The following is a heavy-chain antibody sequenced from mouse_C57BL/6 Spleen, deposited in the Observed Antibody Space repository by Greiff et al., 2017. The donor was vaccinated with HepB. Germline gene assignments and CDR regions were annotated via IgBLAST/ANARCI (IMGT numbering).Heavy chain of an antibody. Sequence: VQLQQSGAELVRPGASVTLSCKASGYTFTDYEMHWVKQTPVHGLEWIGAIDPETGGTAYNQKFKGKAILTADKSSSTAYMELRSLTSEDSAVYYCTRVGLTTALDYWGQGTTLTVSS. V-gene: IGHV1-15*01. J-gene: IGHJ2*01. CDR3: TRVGLTTALDY. CDR2: IDPETGGT. CDR1: GYTFTDYE. D-gene: IGHD1-2*01.